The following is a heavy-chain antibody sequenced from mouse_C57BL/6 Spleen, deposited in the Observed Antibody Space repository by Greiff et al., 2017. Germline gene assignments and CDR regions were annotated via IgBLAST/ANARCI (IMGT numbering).Heavy chain of an antibody. CDR3: TKYSNYGGRYAMDY. D-gene: IGHD2-5*01. Sequence: EVQGVESGGGLVQPGGSMKLSCVASGFTFSNYWMNWVRQSPEKGLEWVAQIRLKSDNYATHYAESVKGRFTISRDDSKSSVYLQMNNLRAEDTGIYYCTKYSNYGGRYAMDYWGQGTSVTVSS. CDR2: IRLKSDNYAT. V-gene: IGHV6-3*01. CDR1: GFTFSNYW. J-gene: IGHJ4*01.